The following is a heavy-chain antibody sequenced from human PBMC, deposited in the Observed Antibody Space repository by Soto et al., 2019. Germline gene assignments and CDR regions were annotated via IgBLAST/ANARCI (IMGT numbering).Heavy chain of an antibody. CDR1: GYTFTSYY. Sequence: GASVKVSCKASGYTFTSYYMHWVRQAPGQGLEWMGIINPSGGSTSYAQKFQGRVTMTRDTSTSTVYMELSSLRSEDTAVYYCARAKGIVGATPFFDYWGQGTLVTVSS. CDR2: INPSGGST. J-gene: IGHJ4*02. CDR3: ARAKGIVGATPFFDY. V-gene: IGHV1-46*01. D-gene: IGHD1-26*01.